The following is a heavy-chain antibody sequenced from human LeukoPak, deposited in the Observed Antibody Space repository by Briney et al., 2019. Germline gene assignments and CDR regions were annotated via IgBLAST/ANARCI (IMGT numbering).Heavy chain of an antibody. V-gene: IGHV4-4*07. J-gene: IGHJ5*02. CDR2: IYSDGTI. CDR3: ARDSGTTGEVKFDP. CDR1: GDSISYFY. Sequence: PSETLSLTCSVSGDSISYFYWSWIRQPAGKGLEWIGRIYSDGTITYNPSLQSRLTMSIDTSKNQFSLKLSFVTAADTAVYYCARDSGTTGEVKFDPWGQGTLVTVSS. D-gene: IGHD4-17*01.